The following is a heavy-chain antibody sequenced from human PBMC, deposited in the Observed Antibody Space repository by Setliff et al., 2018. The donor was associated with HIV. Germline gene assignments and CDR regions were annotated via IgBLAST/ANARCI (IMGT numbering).Heavy chain of an antibody. CDR2: INSDGSST. V-gene: IGHV3-74*01. J-gene: IGHJ5*02. D-gene: IGHD6-19*01. Sequence: PGGSLRLSCAASGFTFSGYWMHWVRQAPGKGLVWVSRINSDGSSTTYADSVKGRFTISRDNAKNTLYLQMNSLRAEDTAVYYYAKDPYSSGLNWFDPWGQGTLVTVSS. CDR1: GFTFSGYW. CDR3: AKDPYSSGLNWFDP.